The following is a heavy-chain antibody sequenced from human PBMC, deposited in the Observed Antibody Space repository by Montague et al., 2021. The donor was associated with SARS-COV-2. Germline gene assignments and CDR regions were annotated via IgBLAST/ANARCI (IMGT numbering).Heavy chain of an antibody. CDR2: ITSSGSKT. Sequence: SLRLSCAASGFTFRRYAMHWVRQAPGKGLQYVSAITSSGSKTYYVSSVKGRFTISRDNSKNTLYLQMGSLSAEDMAVYFCARAGPYGDYFDYWGQGTLATVSS. V-gene: IGHV3-64*01. D-gene: IGHD4-17*01. CDR1: GFTFRRYA. CDR3: ARAGPYGDYFDY. J-gene: IGHJ4*02.